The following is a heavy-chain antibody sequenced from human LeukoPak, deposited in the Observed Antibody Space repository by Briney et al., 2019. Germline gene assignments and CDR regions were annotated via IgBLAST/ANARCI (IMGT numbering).Heavy chain of an antibody. CDR1: GFTFSNYA. CDR3: AKGDPPYFDY. CDR2: ITPSGGST. Sequence: GGSLRLSCAASGFTFSNYAMSWVRQAPGKGLEWASAITPSGGSTYYADSVKGRFTISRDNSKNTLYLQMNSLRAEDTAVYYCAKGDPPYFDYWGQGTLVTVSS. V-gene: IGHV3-23*01. J-gene: IGHJ4*02.